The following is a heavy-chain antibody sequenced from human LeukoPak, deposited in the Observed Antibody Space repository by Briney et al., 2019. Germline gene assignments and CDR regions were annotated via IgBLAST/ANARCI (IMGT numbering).Heavy chain of an antibody. J-gene: IGHJ4*02. Sequence: GGSLRLSCAASGCTFSSYVMSWVRQAPGKGLEWVSGISGNGGSTYYADSVKGRFTFSRDNSKNTLYLQMNSLRAEDTAIYYCAKDRAVAGFGEFDYWGRGTLVTVSS. CDR1: GCTFSSYV. CDR3: AKDRAVAGFGEFDY. D-gene: IGHD6-19*01. V-gene: IGHV3-23*01. CDR2: ISGNGGST.